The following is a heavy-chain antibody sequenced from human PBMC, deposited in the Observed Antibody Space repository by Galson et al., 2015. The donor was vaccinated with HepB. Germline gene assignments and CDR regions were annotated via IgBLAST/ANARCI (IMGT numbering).Heavy chain of an antibody. D-gene: IGHD6-13*01. CDR3: ARDPNIAAAGTYYYYGMDV. CDR2: ISAYNGNT. CDR1: GYTFTSYG. V-gene: IGHV1-18*01. J-gene: IGHJ6*02. Sequence: SVTVSCKASGYTFTSYGISWVRQAPGQGLEWMGWISAYNGNTNYAQKLQGRVTMTTDTSTSTAYMELRSLRSDDTAVYYCARDPNIAAAGTYYYYGMDVWGQGTTVTVSS.